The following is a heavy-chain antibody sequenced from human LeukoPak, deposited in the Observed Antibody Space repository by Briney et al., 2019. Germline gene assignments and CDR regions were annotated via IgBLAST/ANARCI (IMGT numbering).Heavy chain of an antibody. J-gene: IGHJ4*02. CDR1: GFTFSSYA. D-gene: IGHD2-2*01. CDR2: ISGSGGST. Sequence: GGSLRLSCAASGFTFSSYAMSWVRQAPGKGLEWVSAISGSGGSTYYAGSVKGRFTISRDNSKNTLYLQMNSLRAEDTAVYYCAKDCSSTSCYSFDYWGQGTLVPVSS. CDR3: AKDCSSTSCYSFDY. V-gene: IGHV3-23*01.